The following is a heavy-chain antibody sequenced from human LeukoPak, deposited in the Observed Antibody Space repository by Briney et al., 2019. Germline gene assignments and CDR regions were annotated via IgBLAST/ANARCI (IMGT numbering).Heavy chain of an antibody. CDR1: GYTFTGYY. D-gene: IGHD2-2*01. J-gene: IGHJ5*02. Sequence: ASVKVSCKASGYTFTGYYMHWVRQAPGQGLEWMGWINPNSGGTNYAQKFQGRVTMTRDTSISTAYMELGRLRSDDTAVYYCARGVVVPAAKYNWFDPWGQGTLVTVSS. V-gene: IGHV1-2*02. CDR3: ARGVVVPAAKYNWFDP. CDR2: INPNSGGT.